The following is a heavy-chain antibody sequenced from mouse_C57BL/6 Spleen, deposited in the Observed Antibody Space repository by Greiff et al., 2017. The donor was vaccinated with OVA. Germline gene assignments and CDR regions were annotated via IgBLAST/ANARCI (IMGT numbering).Heavy chain of an antibody. Sequence: EVQLVESGAELVRPGASVKLSCTASGFNIKDDYMHWVKQRPEQGLEWIGWIDPENGDTEYASKFQGKATITADTSSNTAYLQLSSLTSEDTAVYYCTPGTWFAYWGQGTLVTVSA. J-gene: IGHJ3*01. CDR2: IDPENGDT. V-gene: IGHV14-4*01. CDR3: TPGTWFAY. CDR1: GFNIKDDY.